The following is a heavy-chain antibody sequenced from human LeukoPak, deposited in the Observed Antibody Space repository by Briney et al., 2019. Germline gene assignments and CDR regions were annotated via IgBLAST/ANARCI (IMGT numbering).Heavy chain of an antibody. J-gene: IGHJ4*02. CDR1: GFTFSSYS. Sequence: GGSLRLPCAASGFTFSSYSMNWVRQAPGKGLEWVSSISSSSSYIYYADSVKGRFTISRDNAKNSLYLQMNSLRAEDTAVYYCARDQVSVAGTGIDYWGQGTLVTVSS. D-gene: IGHD6-19*01. CDR2: ISSSSSYI. V-gene: IGHV3-21*01. CDR3: ARDQVSVAGTGIDY.